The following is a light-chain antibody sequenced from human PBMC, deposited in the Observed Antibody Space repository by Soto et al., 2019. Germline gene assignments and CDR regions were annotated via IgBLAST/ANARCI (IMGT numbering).Light chain of an antibody. CDR3: LQDYNYPLT. CDR1: QGIRNE. V-gene: IGKV1-6*01. Sequence: AIQMTQSPSSLSASVGDRVTITCRASQGIRNELGWYQEKPGKAPKLLIYAASSLQSGVPSRFSGSGSGTDFTLSISSLQPEDFATYYCLQDYNYPLTFGQGTKVEIK. CDR2: AAS. J-gene: IGKJ1*01.